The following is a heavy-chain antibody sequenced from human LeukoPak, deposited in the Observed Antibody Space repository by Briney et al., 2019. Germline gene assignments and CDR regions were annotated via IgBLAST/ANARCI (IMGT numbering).Heavy chain of an antibody. J-gene: IGHJ4*02. V-gene: IGHV4-61*01. CDR2: IYYSGST. D-gene: IGHD3-10*01. CDR1: GGSVSSGSYY. Sequence: SETLSLTCTVSGGSVSSGSYYWSWVRQPPGRGLEWNGYIYYSGSTNYNPSLKSRVTISIDTSKNQFSLKLNSVTAADTAVYYCARDNRYYGSGSYYTGYWGQGALVTVSS. CDR3: ARDNRYYGSGSYYTGY.